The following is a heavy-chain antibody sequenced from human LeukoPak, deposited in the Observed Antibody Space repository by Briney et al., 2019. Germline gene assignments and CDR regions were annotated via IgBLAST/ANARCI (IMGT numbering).Heavy chain of an antibody. CDR1: GGSFSGYY. Sequence: SETLSLTCAVYGGSFSGYYWSWIRQHPGKGLEWIGYIYYSGSTYYNPSLKSRVTISVDTSKNQFSLKLSSVTAADTAVYYCARETYDSSGYDWGQGTLVTVSS. D-gene: IGHD3-22*01. CDR2: IYYSGST. J-gene: IGHJ4*02. CDR3: ARETYDSSGYD. V-gene: IGHV4-31*11.